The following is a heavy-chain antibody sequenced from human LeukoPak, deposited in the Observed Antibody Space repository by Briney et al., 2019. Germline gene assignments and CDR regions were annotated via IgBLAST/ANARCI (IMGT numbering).Heavy chain of an antibody. CDR1: GFTFGSW. D-gene: IGHD3-22*01. J-gene: IGHJ4*02. CDR2: IKQDGSEK. Sequence: GGSLRLSCTASGFTFGSWMIWVRQAPRKGLEWVASIKQDGSEKYCLGSVKGRFTMSRDSAKNSLYLQMSSLRVEDTAVYYCYDTSSRWGQGTLVTVSS. V-gene: IGHV3-7*01. CDR3: YDTSSR.